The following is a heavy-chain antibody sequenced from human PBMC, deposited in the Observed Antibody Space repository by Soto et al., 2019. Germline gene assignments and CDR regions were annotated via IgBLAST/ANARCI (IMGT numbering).Heavy chain of an antibody. Sequence: ASETLSLTCTVSGGSISSYYWSWIRQPPGKGLEWIGYIYYSGSTNYNPSLKSRVTISVDTSKNHFSLKLTSVTAADTAVYFCVSHRNYIVVSGSFFDYWSQGTLVTVSS. V-gene: IGHV4-59*08. D-gene: IGHD6-19*01. CDR1: GGSISSYY. J-gene: IGHJ4*02. CDR3: VSHRNYIVVSGSFFDY. CDR2: IYYSGST.